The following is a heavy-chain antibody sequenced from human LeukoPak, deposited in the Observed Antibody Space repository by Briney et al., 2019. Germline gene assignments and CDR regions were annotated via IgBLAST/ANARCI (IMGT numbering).Heavy chain of an antibody. D-gene: IGHD6-13*01. Sequence: GASVKVSCKASGYTFTSYDINWVRQATGQGLEWMGWMNPNSGNTGYAQKFQGRVTMTRNTSISTAYMELSSLRSEDTAVHYCASGYSSSWSLDAFDIWGQGTMVTVSS. J-gene: IGHJ3*02. CDR2: MNPNSGNT. CDR1: GYTFTSYD. CDR3: ASGYSSSWSLDAFDI. V-gene: IGHV1-8*01.